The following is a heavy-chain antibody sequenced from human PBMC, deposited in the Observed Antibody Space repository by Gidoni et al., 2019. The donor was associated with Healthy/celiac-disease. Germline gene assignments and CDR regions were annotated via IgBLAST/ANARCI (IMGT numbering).Heavy chain of an antibody. CDR3: AKDWDRGAVADDY. D-gene: IGHD6-19*01. V-gene: IGHV3-30*02. J-gene: IGHJ4*02. CDR1: GFTFSSYG. Sequence: QVQLVESGGGVVQPGGSLRLSCAASGFTFSSYGMHWVRQAAGKGLEWVAFIRYDGSNKYYADSVKGRFTISRDNSKNTLYLQMNSLRAEDTAVYYCAKDWDRGAVADDYWGQGTLVTVSS. CDR2: IRYDGSNK.